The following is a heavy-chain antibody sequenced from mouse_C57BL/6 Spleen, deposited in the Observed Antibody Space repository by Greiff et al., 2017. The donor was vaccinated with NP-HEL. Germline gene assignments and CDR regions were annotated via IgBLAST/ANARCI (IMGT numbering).Heavy chain of an antibody. CDR3: ARWMRAYGCHD. Sequence: QVQLQQPGAELVKPGASVKLSCKASGYTFTSYWMQWVKQRPGQGLEWIGEIDPSDSYTNYNQKFKGKATLTVDTSSSTAYMQLSSLTSEDSAVYYCARWMRAYGCHDWGKGTTLTVSS. CDR2: IDPSDSYT. J-gene: IGHJ2*01. D-gene: IGHD2-2*01. CDR1: GYTFTSYW. V-gene: IGHV1-50*01.